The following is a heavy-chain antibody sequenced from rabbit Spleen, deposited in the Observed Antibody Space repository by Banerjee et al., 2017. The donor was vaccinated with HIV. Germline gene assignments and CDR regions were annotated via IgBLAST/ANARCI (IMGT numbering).Heavy chain of an antibody. Sequence: QEQLVESGGGLVQPERSLTLTCKASGFSFSSSYYMCWVRQAPGKGLEWIACIYTGGSGSTAYASWAKGRFTVSKTSSTTVTLQLNSLTAADTATYFCARGSAAMTMVITGYYLSLWGPGTLVTVS. CDR1: GFSFSSSYY. CDR2: IYTGGSGST. J-gene: IGHJ4*01. D-gene: IGHD2-1*01. V-gene: IGHV1S45*01. CDR3: ARGSAAMTMVITGYYLSL.